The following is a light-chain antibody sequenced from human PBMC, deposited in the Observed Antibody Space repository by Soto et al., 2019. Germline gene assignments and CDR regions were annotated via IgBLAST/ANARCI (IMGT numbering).Light chain of an antibody. J-gene: IGKJ4*01. V-gene: IGKV1-5*01. Sequence: DTQMTQSPSSVSASVGDKLTITCRASQNTRDWVAWYQQKPGQAPKLLIYDVSKLFTGVPSRFSGSGSGRDFTLTISSLQPEDVAAYYCQKYNSAPLTFGGGTKVDIK. CDR2: DVS. CDR3: QKYNSAPLT. CDR1: QNTRDW.